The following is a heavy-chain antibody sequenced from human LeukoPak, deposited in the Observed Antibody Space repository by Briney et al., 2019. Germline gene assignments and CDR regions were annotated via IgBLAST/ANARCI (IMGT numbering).Heavy chain of an antibody. J-gene: IGHJ5*02. D-gene: IGHD3-3*01. CDR1: GFTFSNAW. CDR3: ARGYDFWSALFDP. V-gene: IGHV3-15*01. Sequence: GGSLRLSCAASGFTFSNAWMSWVRQAPGKGLEWVGRIKSKTDGGTTDYAAPVKGRFTISRDDSKNTLYLQMNSLRSEDTAVYYCARGYDFWSALFDPWGQGTLVTVSS. CDR2: IKSKTDGGTT.